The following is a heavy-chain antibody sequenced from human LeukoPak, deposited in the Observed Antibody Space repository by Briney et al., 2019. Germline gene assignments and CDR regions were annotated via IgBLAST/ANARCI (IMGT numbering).Heavy chain of an antibody. J-gene: IGHJ4*02. Sequence: GGSLRLSCAASGFTFSSYSMNWVRQAPGKGLEWVSSISSSSSYIYYADSVKGRSTISRDNAKNSLYLQMNSLRAEDTAVYYCANSGYSYGKDYWGQGTLVTVSS. CDR1: GFTFSSYS. CDR2: ISSSSSYI. D-gene: IGHD5-18*01. CDR3: ANSGYSYGKDY. V-gene: IGHV3-21*01.